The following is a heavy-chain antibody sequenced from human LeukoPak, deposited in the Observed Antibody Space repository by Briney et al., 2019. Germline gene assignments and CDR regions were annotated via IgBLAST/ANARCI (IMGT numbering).Heavy chain of an antibody. J-gene: IGHJ6*04. CDR3: AELGITMIGGV. D-gene: IGHD3-10*02. V-gene: IGHV3-48*04. Sequence: HPGGSLRLSCAASGFTFSTYRMNWVRQAPGKGLEWVSYISSSGSTIYYADSVEGRFTISRDNAKSSLYLQMHSLRAEDTAVYYCAELGITMIGGVWGKGTTVTISS. CDR1: GFTFSTYR. CDR2: ISSSGSTI.